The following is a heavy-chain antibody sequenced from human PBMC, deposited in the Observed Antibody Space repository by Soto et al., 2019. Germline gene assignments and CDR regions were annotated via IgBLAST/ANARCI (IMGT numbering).Heavy chain of an antibody. CDR3: ARDHPHSYGVYYFDY. J-gene: IGHJ4*02. V-gene: IGHV4-59*01. Sequence: SETQSLTSTVSGGSSINYYWSWIRQPTGKGLEWIGYVYSSGSTHYNPSLQSRVTISADTSKNQVSLKVNSVTAADTAVYYCARDHPHSYGVYYFDYWGQGTPVTVSS. CDR1: GGSSINYY. CDR2: VYSSGST. D-gene: IGHD5-18*01.